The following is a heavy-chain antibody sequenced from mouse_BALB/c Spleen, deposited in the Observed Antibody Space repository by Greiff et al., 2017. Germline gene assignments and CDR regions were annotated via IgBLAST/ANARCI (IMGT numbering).Heavy chain of an antibody. CDR3: ARDSSGYEAY. D-gene: IGHD3-2*01. CDR1: GYTFTSYW. J-gene: IGHJ3*01. CDR2: IFPGTGTT. Sequence: VQLQQSGAELVKPGASVKLSCKTSGYTFTSYWIQWVKQRPGQGLGWIGEIFPGTGTTYYNEKFKGKATLTIDTSSSTAYMQLSSLTSEDSAVYFCARDSSGYEAYWGQGTLVTVSA. V-gene: IGHV1S132*01.